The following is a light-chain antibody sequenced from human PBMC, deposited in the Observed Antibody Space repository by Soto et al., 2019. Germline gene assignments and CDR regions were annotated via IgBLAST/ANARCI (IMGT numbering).Light chain of an antibody. Sequence: QYVLTQPPSVSGAPGQRVTISSTGSSSNIGAGYDVHWYQQLPGTAPQLLVYGNSNRPSGVPDRFSGSESGTSASLAITGLQAEDEADYYCQSYDSSLSGFVVFGGGLKLTVL. V-gene: IGLV1-40*01. CDR2: GNS. J-gene: IGLJ2*01. CDR1: SSNIGAGYD. CDR3: QSYDSSLSGFVV.